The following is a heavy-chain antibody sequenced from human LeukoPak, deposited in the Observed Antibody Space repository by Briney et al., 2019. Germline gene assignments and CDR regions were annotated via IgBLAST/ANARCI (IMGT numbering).Heavy chain of an antibody. CDR2: IYYSGST. V-gene: IGHV4-59*01. CDR1: GGSISSYY. D-gene: IGHD5-24*01. J-gene: IGHJ6*03. Sequence: PSETLSLTCTVSGGSISSYYWSWIRQPPGKGLEWIGYIYYSGSTNYNPSLKSRVTISVDTSKNQFSLKLSSVTAADTAVYYCARGDGYNLREPPYYYYYMDVWGKGTTVTVSS. CDR3: ARGDGYNLREPPYYYYYMDV.